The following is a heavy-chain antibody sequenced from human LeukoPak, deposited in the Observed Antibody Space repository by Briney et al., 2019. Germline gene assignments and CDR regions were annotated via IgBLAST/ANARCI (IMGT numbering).Heavy chain of an antibody. D-gene: IGHD2-21*01. CDR2: ISGYNGNT. J-gene: IGHJ3*02. V-gene: IGHV1-18*01. CDR3: ARSLQGDHFDI. CDR1: GYTLISHG. Sequence: ASVKVSCKASGYTLISHGISWVRQAPGQGLEWMGWISGYNGNTNYAQNFQGRVTMTTDTSTSTAHMELRSLTSDDTAVYYCARSLQGDHFDIWGQGTMVTVSS.